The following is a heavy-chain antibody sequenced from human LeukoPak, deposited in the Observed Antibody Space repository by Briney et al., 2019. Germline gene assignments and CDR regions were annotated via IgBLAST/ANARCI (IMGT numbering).Heavy chain of an antibody. CDR2: ISYDGSNK. Sequence: GGSLRLSCAASAFPFSSYAMHWVRQPPGKGLDWVSHISYDGSNKYCADSVKGRFTISRDNSKNTLYLQMNSLRAEDTAVYYCARDYYDSSGQLHAGAHAFDIWGQGTMVTVSS. V-gene: IGHV3-30-3*01. CDR1: AFPFSSYA. J-gene: IGHJ3*02. D-gene: IGHD3-22*01. CDR3: ARDYYDSSGQLHAGAHAFDI.